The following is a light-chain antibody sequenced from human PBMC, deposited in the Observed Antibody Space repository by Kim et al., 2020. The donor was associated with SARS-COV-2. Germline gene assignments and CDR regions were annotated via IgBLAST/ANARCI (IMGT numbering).Light chain of an antibody. CDR1: SLRSYY. Sequence: SSELTQDPAVSVALGQTVRITCQGDSLRSYYASWXQQKPGQAPVLVIYGKNNRPSGIPDRFSGSSSGNTASLTITGAQAEDEADYYCNSWDSSGNHVVFG. V-gene: IGLV3-19*01. CDR2: GKN. CDR3: NSWDSSGNHVV. J-gene: IGLJ2*01.